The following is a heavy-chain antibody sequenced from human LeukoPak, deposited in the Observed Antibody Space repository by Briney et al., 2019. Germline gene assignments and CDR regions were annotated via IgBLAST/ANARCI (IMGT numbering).Heavy chain of an antibody. CDR2: IKQDGSEK. CDR1: GFTFSSYW. D-gene: IGHD6-13*01. Sequence: PGGSLRLSCAASGFTFSSYWMSWVPQAPGKGLEWVANIKQDGSEKYYVDSVKGRFTISRDNAKNSLYLQMNSLRAEGTAVYYCAREAYSSSWYTYYYYYMDVWGKGTTVTVSS. CDR3: AREAYSSSWYTYYYYYMDV. J-gene: IGHJ6*03. V-gene: IGHV3-7*01.